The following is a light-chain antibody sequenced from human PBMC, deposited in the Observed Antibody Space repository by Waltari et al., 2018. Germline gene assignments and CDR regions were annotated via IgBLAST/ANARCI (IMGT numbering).Light chain of an antibody. CDR2: KAS. Sequence: DIQVTQSPSTLSASVGDRVTITCRASQGVSSGLAWYQQKPGKAPKLLIYKASSFDSGVPSRFSCSGSGTEFTLTISSLQPDDFATYYCQQYNTYPWTFGQGTKVGIK. J-gene: IGKJ1*01. CDR3: QQYNTYPWT. V-gene: IGKV1-5*03. CDR1: QGVSSG.